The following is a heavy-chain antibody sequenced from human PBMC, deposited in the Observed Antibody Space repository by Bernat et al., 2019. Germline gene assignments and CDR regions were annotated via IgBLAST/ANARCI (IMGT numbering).Heavy chain of an antibody. V-gene: IGHV1-46*03. CDR3: ARAGRYFSSTSCLDAFDI. D-gene: IGHD2-2*01. Sequence: QVQLVQSGAEVKKPGASVKVSCKASGYTFTSYYMHWVRQAPGQGLEWMGIINPSGGSTSYAQKFQGRVTMTRDTSTSTVYMELSSLRSEDTAVYYCARAGRYFSSTSCLDAFDIWGQGTMVTVSS. CDR2: INPSGGST. CDR1: GYTFTSYY. J-gene: IGHJ3*02.